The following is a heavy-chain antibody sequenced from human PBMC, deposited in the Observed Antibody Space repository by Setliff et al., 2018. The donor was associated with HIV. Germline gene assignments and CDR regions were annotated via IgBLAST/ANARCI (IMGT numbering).Heavy chain of an antibody. CDR3: ARDRPSSSWYFNAFDI. CDR2: IYYSGST. D-gene: IGHD6-13*01. J-gene: IGHJ3*02. V-gene: IGHV4-59*01. CDR1: GGSISTYY. Sequence: PSETLSLTCTVSGGSISTYYWSWIRQPPGKRLEWIGYIYYSGSTNYNPSLKSRVTISVDTSKNQFSLKLTSVTAADPAVYYCARDRPSSSWYFNAFDIWGQGTMVTVSS.